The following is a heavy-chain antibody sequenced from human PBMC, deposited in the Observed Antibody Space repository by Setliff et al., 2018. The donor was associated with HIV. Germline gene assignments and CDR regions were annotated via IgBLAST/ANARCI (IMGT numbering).Heavy chain of an antibody. Sequence: GASVKVSCKASGYSFTAYGISWVRQAPGQGFEWMGWINIDSGHTNFAQKFQDRVTVTTDTSTNTTYMELRGLRSDDTATYYCASPYENNSGPDYWGQGTPVTVSS. CDR1: GYSFTAYG. D-gene: IGHD7-27*01. CDR2: INIDSGHT. J-gene: IGHJ4*02. CDR3: ASPYENNSGPDY. V-gene: IGHV1-18*01.